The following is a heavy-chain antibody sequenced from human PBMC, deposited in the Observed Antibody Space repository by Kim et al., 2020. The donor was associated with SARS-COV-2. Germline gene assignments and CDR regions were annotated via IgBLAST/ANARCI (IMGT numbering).Heavy chain of an antibody. Sequence: GGSLRLSCAASGFTFSDYYMSWIRQAPGKGLEWVSYISSSGSTIYYADSVKGRFTISRDNAKNSLYLQMNSLRAEDTAVYYCASDRNRDGYNFPYWGQGTLVTVSS. V-gene: IGHV3-11*01. CDR1: GFTFSDYY. D-gene: IGHD5-12*01. J-gene: IGHJ4*02. CDR2: ISSSGSTI. CDR3: ASDRNRDGYNFPY.